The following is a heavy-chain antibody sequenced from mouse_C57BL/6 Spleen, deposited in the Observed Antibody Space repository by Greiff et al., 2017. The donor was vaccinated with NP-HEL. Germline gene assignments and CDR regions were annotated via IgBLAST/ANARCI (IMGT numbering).Heavy chain of an antibody. D-gene: IGHD4-1*01. V-gene: IGHV1-18*01. CDR1: GYTFTDYN. Sequence: EVQLQQSGPELVKPGASVKIPCKASGYTFTDYNMDWVKQSHGKSLEWIGDINPNNGGTIYNQKFKGKATLTVDKSSSTAYMELRSLTSEDTAVYYCARRELGPWFAYWGQGTLVTVSA. J-gene: IGHJ3*01. CDR2: INPNNGGT. CDR3: ARRELGPWFAY.